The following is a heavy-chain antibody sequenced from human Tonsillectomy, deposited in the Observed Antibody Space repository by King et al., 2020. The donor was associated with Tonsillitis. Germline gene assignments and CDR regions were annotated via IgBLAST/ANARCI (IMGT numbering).Heavy chain of an antibody. CDR2: INHSGST. CDR1: GGSSRDYY. V-gene: IGHV4-34*01. Sequence: HVQLQQWGAGLLRPSETLSLTCGVYGGSSRDYYWSWLRQTPGKGLEWIGEINHSGSTNYNPSLKSRVTISIDTSKKQFSLKLKSVTAADTAVYYCAIREGWEHLWAFDFWGQGTAVIVSS. J-gene: IGHJ3*01. D-gene: IGHD3-3*02. CDR3: AIREGWEHLWAFDF.